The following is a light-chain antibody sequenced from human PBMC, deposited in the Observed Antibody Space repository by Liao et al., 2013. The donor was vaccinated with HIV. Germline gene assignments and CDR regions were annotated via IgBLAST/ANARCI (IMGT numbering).Light chain of an antibody. CDR3: QVWDSNNDHPYV. Sequence: SYVLTQPPSVSAAPGETARITCGENNIGSKSVHWYQLKPGQAPVLVILYDSDRPSGIPERFSGSNSGNTATLIISRVEAGDEADYYCQVWDSNNDHPYVFGTGTKVTVL. CDR1: NIGSKS. CDR2: YDS. J-gene: IGLJ1*01. V-gene: IGLV3-21*01.